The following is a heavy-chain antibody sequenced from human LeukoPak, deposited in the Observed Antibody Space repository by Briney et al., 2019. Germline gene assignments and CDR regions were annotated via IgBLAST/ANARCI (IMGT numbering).Heavy chain of an antibody. CDR2: INNDDSST. CDR1: GFTFSNYW. Sequence: GGSLRLSCTASGFTFSNYWMHWVRQAPGKGLVWVSHINNDDSSTSYPDSVKGRFTTSRDNAKNTLYLHMNSLRAEDTAVYYCARGGVPAAHDYWGQGTLVTVSS. V-gene: IGHV3-74*01. CDR3: ARGGVPAAHDY. D-gene: IGHD2-2*01. J-gene: IGHJ4*02.